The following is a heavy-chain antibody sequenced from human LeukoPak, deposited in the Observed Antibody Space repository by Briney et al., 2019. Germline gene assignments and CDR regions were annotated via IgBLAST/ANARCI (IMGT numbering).Heavy chain of an antibody. V-gene: IGHV1-46*01. CDR3: ARDTRELLGGYYFDY. D-gene: IGHD3-10*01. Sequence: ASVKVSCKASEYPFLRFCIHWVRQAPGQGLEWMGKINPAGGAASYAQRFQGRVTVTRDTSASTVYMELSSLRSEDTAVYYCARDTRELLGGYYFDYWGQGALVTVSS. CDR1: EYPFLRFC. J-gene: IGHJ4*02. CDR2: INPAGGAA.